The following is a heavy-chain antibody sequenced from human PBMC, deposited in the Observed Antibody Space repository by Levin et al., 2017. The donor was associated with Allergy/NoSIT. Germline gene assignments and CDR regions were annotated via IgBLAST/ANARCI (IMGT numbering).Heavy chain of an antibody. CDR1: GFTFSSYW. D-gene: IGHD1-26*01. V-gene: IGHV3-7*01. J-gene: IGHJ4*02. Sequence: ASVKVSCAASGFTFSSYWVTWVRQAPGKGLEWVGNIKQDGSEQYYGDSVKGRFTISRDNAKNSLYLQMNSLRVEDTAVYYCARDGWGTGSHDYWGQGTLVIVSS. CDR3: ARDGWGTGSHDY. CDR2: IKQDGSEQ.